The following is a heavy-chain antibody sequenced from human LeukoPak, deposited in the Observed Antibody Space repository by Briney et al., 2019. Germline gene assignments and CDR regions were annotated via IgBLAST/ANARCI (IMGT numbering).Heavy chain of an antibody. D-gene: IGHD3-3*01. CDR2: INHSGST. Sequence: SETLSLTCAVYGGSFSGYYWSWTRQPPGKGLEWIGEINHSGSTNYNPSLKSRVTISVDTSKNQFSLKLSSVTAADTAVYYCARGTIFAPYYYYYYMDVWGKGTTVTVSS. J-gene: IGHJ6*03. CDR3: ARGTIFAPYYYYYYMDV. V-gene: IGHV4-34*01. CDR1: GGSFSGYY.